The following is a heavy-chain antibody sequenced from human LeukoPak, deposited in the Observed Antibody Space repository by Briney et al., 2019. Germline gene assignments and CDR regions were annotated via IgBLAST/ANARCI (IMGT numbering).Heavy chain of an antibody. Sequence: ASVKVSCKASGYTFTSYYMHWVRQAPGQGLEWMGIINPSGGSTSCAQKFQGRVTMARDMSTSTVYMELSSLRSEDTAVYYSAREGDGYNYLSDWGQGTLVTVSS. CDR3: AREGDGYNYLSD. CDR2: INPSGGST. J-gene: IGHJ4*02. D-gene: IGHD5-24*01. V-gene: IGHV1-46*01. CDR1: GYTFTSYY.